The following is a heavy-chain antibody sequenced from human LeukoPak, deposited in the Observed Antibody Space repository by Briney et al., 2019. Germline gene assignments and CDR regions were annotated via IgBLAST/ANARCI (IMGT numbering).Heavy chain of an antibody. V-gene: IGHV3-23*01. CDR3: AKDHIVVVPAAPHFDY. D-gene: IGHD2-2*01. CDR1: GFTFSSYA. Sequence: GGSLRLSCAASGFTFSSYAMSGVRQAPGKGLEWVSPISGSGGSTYYADSVKRRFTISRDNSKNTLYLQMNSLRAEDTAVYYCAKDHIVVVPAAPHFDYWGQGTLVTVSS. CDR2: ISGSGGST. J-gene: IGHJ4*02.